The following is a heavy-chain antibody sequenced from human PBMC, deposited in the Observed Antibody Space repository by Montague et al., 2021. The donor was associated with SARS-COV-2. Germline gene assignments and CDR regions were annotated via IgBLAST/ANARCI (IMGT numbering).Heavy chain of an antibody. CDR1: EFTFSNYA. Sequence: SLRLSCAASEFTFSNYAMHLFRQAPGKGLEWVAFISYDGSKKYSADSVKGRLTISRDNSKNTLYLQMNSLRAEDTAVYYCARESVRAVAGDFDYWGQGTMVSVSS. CDR3: ARESVRAVAGDFDY. D-gene: IGHD6-19*01. V-gene: IGHV3-30-3*01. J-gene: IGHJ4*02. CDR2: ISYDGSKK.